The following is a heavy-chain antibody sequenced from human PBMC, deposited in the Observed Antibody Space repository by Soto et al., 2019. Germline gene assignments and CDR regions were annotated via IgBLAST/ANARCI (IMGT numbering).Heavy chain of an antibody. CDR2: ISAYNGNT. D-gene: IGHD3-10*01. J-gene: IGHJ6*03. CDR3: ARGSGFGDKAGYYYYMDV. V-gene: IGHV1-18*01. CDR1: GYTFTSYG. Sequence: ASVKVSCKASGYTFTSYGISWVRQAPGQGLEWMGWISAYNGNTNYAQKLQGRVTMTTDTSTSTAYMELRSLRSDDTAVYYCARGSGFGDKAGYYYYMDVWGKGTTVTVSS.